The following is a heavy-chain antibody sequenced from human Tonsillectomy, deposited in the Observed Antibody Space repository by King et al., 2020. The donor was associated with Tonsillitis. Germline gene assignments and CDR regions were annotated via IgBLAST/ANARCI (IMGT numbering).Heavy chain of an antibody. V-gene: IGHV3-33*01. Sequence: VQLVESGGGVVQPGRSLRLSCAASGFTFSSYGMHWVRQAPGKGLEWVAVIWYDGSNKYYADFVKGRFTISRDNSKNTLYLQMNSLRAEDTAVYYCARGKRYSSGPDAFDIWGQGTMVTVSS. J-gene: IGHJ3*02. CDR1: GFTFSSYG. CDR3: ARGKRYSSGPDAFDI. CDR2: IWYDGSNK. D-gene: IGHD6-19*01.